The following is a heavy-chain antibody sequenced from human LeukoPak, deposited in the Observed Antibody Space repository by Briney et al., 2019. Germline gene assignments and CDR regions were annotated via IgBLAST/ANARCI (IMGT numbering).Heavy chain of an antibody. V-gene: IGHV4-39*07. CDR2: IYYSGST. J-gene: IGHJ4*02. Sequence: SETLSLTCTVSGGSISSSSYYWGWIRQPPGMGLEWIGSIYYSGSTYYNPSLKSRVTISVDTYKNQFSLKLSSVTAADTAVYYCARDITMVRGVIGYWGQGTLVTVSS. D-gene: IGHD3-10*01. CDR3: ARDITMVRGVIGY. CDR1: GGSISSSSYY.